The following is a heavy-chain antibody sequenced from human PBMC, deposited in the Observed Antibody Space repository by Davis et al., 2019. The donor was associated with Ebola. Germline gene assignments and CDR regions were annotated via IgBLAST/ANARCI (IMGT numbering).Heavy chain of an antibody. J-gene: IGHJ4*02. CDR2: IGGSGGST. CDR1: GFTFSRSW. Sequence: GESLKISCAASGFTFSRSWMHWVRQAPGKGLVWVSAIGGSGGSTYYTDSVKGRFTISRDNSKNTLYLQMNSLRAEDTAVYYCAKDRGYSNYGPVDWGQGTLVTVSS. V-gene: IGHV3-23*01. D-gene: IGHD4-11*01. CDR3: AKDRGYSNYGPVD.